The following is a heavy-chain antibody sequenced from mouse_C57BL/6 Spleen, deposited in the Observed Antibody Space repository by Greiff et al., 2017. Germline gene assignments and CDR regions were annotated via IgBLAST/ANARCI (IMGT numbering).Heavy chain of an antibody. V-gene: IGHV1-52*01. CDR2: IDPSDSET. CDR1: GYTFTSYW. Sequence: QVQLQQPGAELVRPGSSVKLSCKASGYTFTSYWMHWVKQRPIQGLEWIGNIDPSDSETHYNQKFKDKATLTVDKSSSTAYMQRSSLTSEDSAVYYCARDYYGSSYAMDYWGQGTSVTVSS. D-gene: IGHD1-1*01. CDR3: ARDYYGSSYAMDY. J-gene: IGHJ4*01.